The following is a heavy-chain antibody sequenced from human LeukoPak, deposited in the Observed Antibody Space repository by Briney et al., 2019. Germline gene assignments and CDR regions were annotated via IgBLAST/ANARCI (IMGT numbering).Heavy chain of an antibody. V-gene: IGHV3-21*01. CDR3: ARDNELQLQRRGYFDY. Sequence: GGSLRLSCAASGFTFSFYSMNWIRQAPVKGLEWVSSINNSSAYIYYADSVKGRFTISRDNAKNSLYLQMHSLRAEDTAVYYCARDNELQLQRRGYFDYWGQGTLVTVSS. J-gene: IGHJ4*02. CDR2: INNSSAYI. D-gene: IGHD1-1*01. CDR1: GFTFSFYS.